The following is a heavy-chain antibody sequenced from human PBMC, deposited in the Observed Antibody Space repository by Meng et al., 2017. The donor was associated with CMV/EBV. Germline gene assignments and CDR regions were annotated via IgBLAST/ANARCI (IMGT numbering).Heavy chain of an antibody. CDR1: GFTFSSYW. Sequence: GESLKISCAASGFTFSSYWMHWVRQAPGKGLVWVSRINSDGSSTSYADSVKGRFTISRDNAKNTLYLQMNSLRAEDTAVYYCARSQYDFWSGRTYYFDYWGQGTLVTVSS. V-gene: IGHV3-74*01. D-gene: IGHD3-3*01. CDR3: ARSQYDFWSGRTYYFDY. CDR2: INSDGSST. J-gene: IGHJ4*02.